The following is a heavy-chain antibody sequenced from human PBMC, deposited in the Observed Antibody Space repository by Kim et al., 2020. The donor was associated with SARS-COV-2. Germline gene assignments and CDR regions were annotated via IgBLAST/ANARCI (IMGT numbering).Heavy chain of an antibody. Sequence: SETLSLTCAVYGGSFSGYYWSWIRQPPGKGLEWIGEINHSGSTNYNPSLKSRVTISVDTSKNQFSLKLSSVTAADTAVYYCATTSRCSSTSCYKTFDYWGQGTLVTVSS. CDR2: INHSGST. CDR3: ATTSRCSSTSCYKTFDY. V-gene: IGHV4-34*01. J-gene: IGHJ4*02. CDR1: GGSFSGYY. D-gene: IGHD2-2*02.